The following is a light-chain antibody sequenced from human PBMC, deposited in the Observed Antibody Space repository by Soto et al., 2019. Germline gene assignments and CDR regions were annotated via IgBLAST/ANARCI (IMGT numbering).Light chain of an antibody. Sequence: EIVMTQSPATLSVSPGERATLSGRASQSVSSNLAWYQQKPGQAPMLLIYGASSRATRIPARFSGSGSGTEFTLTLSSLQSEDFAVYYCQQYNNWPPITFGQGTRLEIK. CDR2: GAS. J-gene: IGKJ5*01. CDR1: QSVSSN. CDR3: QQYNNWPPIT. V-gene: IGKV3-15*01.